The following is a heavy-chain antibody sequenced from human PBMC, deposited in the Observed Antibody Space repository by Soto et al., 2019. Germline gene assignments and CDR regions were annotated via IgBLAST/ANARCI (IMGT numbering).Heavy chain of an antibody. J-gene: IGHJ4*02. D-gene: IGHD3-10*01. CDR3: ARTYGRNFDY. Sequence: SSETLSLTCTVSGGSISSYYWSWIRQPPGKGLEWIGYIYYGGSTNYNPSLKSRVTISVDTSKNQFSLKLSSVTAADTALYYCARTYGRNFDYWGQGTLVTVSS. V-gene: IGHV4-59*01. CDR2: IYYGGST. CDR1: GGSISSYY.